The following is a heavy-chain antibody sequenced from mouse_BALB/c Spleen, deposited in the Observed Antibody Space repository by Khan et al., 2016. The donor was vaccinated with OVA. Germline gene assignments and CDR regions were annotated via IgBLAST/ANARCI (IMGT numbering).Heavy chain of an antibody. Sequence: QIQLVQSGPELKKPGETVKISCKASGYTFTNYGMNWVKQAPGKGLKWMGFINTYTGEPTYADDFKGRFAFSLETSASTAYLQINNLKNEDTSTYVYARVGYSGTMDYWGQGTSVTVSS. CDR2: INTYTGEP. J-gene: IGHJ4*01. CDR1: GYTFTNYG. D-gene: IGHD3-1*01. V-gene: IGHV9-3-1*01. CDR3: ARVGYSGTMDY.